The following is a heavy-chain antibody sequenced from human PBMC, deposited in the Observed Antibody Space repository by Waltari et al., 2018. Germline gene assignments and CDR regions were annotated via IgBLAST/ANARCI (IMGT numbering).Heavy chain of an antibody. Sequence: QVQLVQYGEEVKKPGASVKVSCKASGYTFTSYGISWVRQAPGQGLEWMGWISAYNGNPNYAQKLQGRVTITTDTSTSTAYMELRSLRSDDTAVYYCAREGAGVVVPAAMPGFNRFYWFDPWGQGTLVTVSS. D-gene: IGHD2-2*01. CDR1: GYTFTSYG. CDR3: AREGAGVVVPAAMPGFNRFYWFDP. J-gene: IGHJ5*02. CDR2: ISAYNGNP. V-gene: IGHV1-18*01.